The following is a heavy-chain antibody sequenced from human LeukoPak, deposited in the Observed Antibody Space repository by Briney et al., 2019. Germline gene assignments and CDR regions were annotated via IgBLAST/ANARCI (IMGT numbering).Heavy chain of an antibody. J-gene: IGHJ4*02. V-gene: IGHV5-51*01. CDR3: ARLLIVGAHSGHYYFDS. Sequence: GESLKISCKGSGYSFTNYWIGWVRQMPGKGLEWMGIIYPGDSDATYSPSFQGQVTISADKSISTAYLQWSSLKASDTAMYYCARLLIVGAHSGHYYFDSWGQGTLVTVSS. CDR2: IYPGDSDA. CDR1: GYSFTNYW. D-gene: IGHD1-26*01.